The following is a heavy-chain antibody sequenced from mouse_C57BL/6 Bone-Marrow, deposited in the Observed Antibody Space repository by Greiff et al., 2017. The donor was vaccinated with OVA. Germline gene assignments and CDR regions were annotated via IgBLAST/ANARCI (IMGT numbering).Heavy chain of an antibody. J-gene: IGHJ3*01. V-gene: IGHV1-22*01. CDR3: ERSYGSTTWFAY. D-gene: IGHD1-1*01. CDR1: GYTFTDYN. Sequence: VQLQQSGPELVKPGASVKMSCKASGYTFTDYNMHWVKQSHGKSLEWIGYINPNNGGTSYNQKFKGKATLTVNKSSSTAYMELRSLTSEDSAVYYCERSYGSTTWFAYWGQGTLVTVSA. CDR2: INPNNGGT.